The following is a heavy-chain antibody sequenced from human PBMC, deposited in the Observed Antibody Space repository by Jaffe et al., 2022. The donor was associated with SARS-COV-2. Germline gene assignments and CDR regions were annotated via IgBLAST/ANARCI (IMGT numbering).Heavy chain of an antibody. CDR2: IKSKTDGGTT. V-gene: IGHV3-15*01. Sequence: EVQLVESGGGLVKPGGSLRLSCAASGFTFSNAWMSWVRQAPGKGLEWVGRIKSKTDGGTTDYAAPVKGRFTISRDDSKNTLYLQMNSLKTEDTAVYYCTTVLRWELPPYYYYGMDVWGQGTTVTVSS. CDR1: GFTFSNAW. CDR3: TTVLRWELPPYYYYGMDV. J-gene: IGHJ6*02. D-gene: IGHD1-26*01.